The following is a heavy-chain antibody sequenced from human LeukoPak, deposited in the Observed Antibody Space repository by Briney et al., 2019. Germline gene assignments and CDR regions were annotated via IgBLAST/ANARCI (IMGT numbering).Heavy chain of an antibody. V-gene: IGHV5-51*01. CDR1: GYSFTSYW. D-gene: IGHD4-11*01. CDR2: IYPGDSDT. Sequence: GESLQISCKGSGYSFTSYWIGWVRQLPGKGLEWMGIIYPGDSDTRYSPSFQGQVTISADKSISTAYLQWSSLRASDTAMYYCARYSTHYYYYYMDVWGKGTTVTVSS. CDR3: ARYSTHYYYYYMDV. J-gene: IGHJ6*03.